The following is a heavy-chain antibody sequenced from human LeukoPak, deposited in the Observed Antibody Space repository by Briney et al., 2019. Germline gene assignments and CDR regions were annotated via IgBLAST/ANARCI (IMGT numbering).Heavy chain of an antibody. Sequence: GGSLRLSCAASGFTFSSYAMHWVRQAPGKGLEWVAVISYDGSNKYYADSVKGRFTISRDNSKNTLYLQMNSLRAEDTAVYYCARNRERRSWYPHGKLDYGGQGTRVPVPS. CDR3: ARNRERRSWYPHGKLDY. CDR1: GFTFSSYA. CDR2: ISYDGSNK. J-gene: IGHJ4*02. V-gene: IGHV3-30-3*01. D-gene: IGHD6-13*01.